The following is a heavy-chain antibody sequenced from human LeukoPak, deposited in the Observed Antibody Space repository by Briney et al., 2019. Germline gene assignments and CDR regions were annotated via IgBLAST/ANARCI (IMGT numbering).Heavy chain of an antibody. CDR3: ARWVLTGLYDTIFDY. Sequence: GGSLRLSCAASGFTFSNFEMNWFRQAPGKGLEWISYIHSSGTTKYYADSVEGRFTISRDNAKNSLYLEVKNLRAEDTAVYYCARWVLTGLYDTIFDYWGQGTLVTVSS. CDR2: IHSSGTTK. J-gene: IGHJ4*02. CDR1: GFTFSNFE. V-gene: IGHV3-48*03. D-gene: IGHD3-9*01.